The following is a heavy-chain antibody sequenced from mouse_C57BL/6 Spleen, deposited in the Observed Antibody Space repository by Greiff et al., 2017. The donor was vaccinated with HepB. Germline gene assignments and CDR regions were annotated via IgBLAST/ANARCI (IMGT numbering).Heavy chain of an antibody. CDR2: INPNNGGT. Sequence: EVQLQQSGPELVKPGASVKISCKASGYTFTDYYMNWVKQSHGKSLEWIGDINPNNGGTSYNQKFKGKATLTVDKSSSTAYMELRSLTSEDSAVYYCARPLYHYYAMDYWGQGTSVTVSS. CDR3: ARPLYHYYAMDY. CDR1: GYTFTDYY. J-gene: IGHJ4*01. V-gene: IGHV1-26*01. D-gene: IGHD2-1*01.